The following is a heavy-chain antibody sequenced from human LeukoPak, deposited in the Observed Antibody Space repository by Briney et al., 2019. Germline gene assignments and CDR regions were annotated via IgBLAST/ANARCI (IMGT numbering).Heavy chain of an antibody. CDR3: AKPRAMPPGVGRYLDR. CDR1: GFTFTSYA. CDR2: ISGGGEDT. V-gene: IGHV3-23*01. J-gene: IGHJ2*01. Sequence: GRSLRLSCAASGFTFTSYAMSWIRQAPGKGLEWVSAISGGGEDTYYPDSVKGRFTISRDNSKNTLYLQMNSLSAEGRAICYGAKPRAMPPGVGRYLDRWARGTLVPVTS. D-gene: IGHD2-2*01.